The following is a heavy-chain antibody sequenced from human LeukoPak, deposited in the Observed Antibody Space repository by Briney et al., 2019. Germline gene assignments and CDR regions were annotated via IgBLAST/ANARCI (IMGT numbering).Heavy chain of an antibody. Sequence: SVKVSCKASGGTFSSYAISWVRQAPGQGLEWMGGIIPIFGTANYAQKFQGRVTITADKSTSTAYMELSSLRSEDTAVYYCARVHGHSSGWFNWFDPWGKGTLVTVSS. CDR3: ARVHGHSSGWFNWFDP. D-gene: IGHD6-19*01. J-gene: IGHJ5*02. V-gene: IGHV1-69*06. CDR1: GGTFSSYA. CDR2: IIPIFGTA.